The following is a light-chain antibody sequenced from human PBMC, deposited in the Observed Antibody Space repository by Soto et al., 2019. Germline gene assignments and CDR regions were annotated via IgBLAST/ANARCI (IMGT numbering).Light chain of an antibody. CDR3: GTWDSSLSAWV. CDR2: DNS. Sequence: QSVLTQPPSVSEAPGQKVTISCSGGSSNIGNNYVAWYQQLPGAAPQLLIYDNSERPSGIPDRFSGSKSGTSATLGISGLQTGDEADYYCGTWDSSLSAWVFGGGTELTVL. CDR1: SSNIGNNY. J-gene: IGLJ3*02. V-gene: IGLV1-51*01.